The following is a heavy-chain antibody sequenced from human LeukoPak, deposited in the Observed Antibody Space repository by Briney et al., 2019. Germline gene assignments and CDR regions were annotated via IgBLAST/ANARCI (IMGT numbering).Heavy chain of an antibody. Sequence: GGSLRLSCAASGFTFSSYAMSWVRQAPGKGLEWVSVIYSGGSTYYADSVKGRFTISRDNSKNTLYLQMNGLRAEDTAVYYCARDSGGSYAHDYYYGMDVWGQGTTVTVSS. J-gene: IGHJ6*02. CDR3: ARDSGGSYAHDYYYGMDV. CDR2: IYSGGST. CDR1: GFTFSSYA. D-gene: IGHD2-15*01. V-gene: IGHV3-66*01.